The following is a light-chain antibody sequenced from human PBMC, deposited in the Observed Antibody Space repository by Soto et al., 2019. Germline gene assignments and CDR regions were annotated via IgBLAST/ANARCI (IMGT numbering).Light chain of an antibody. CDR2: AAS. V-gene: IGKV1-39*01. CDR3: QQSYRFPKT. J-gene: IGKJ1*01. Sequence: DVQMTQSPSSLSASVGDSPTLTCRASQTVTSYLNWYQQKPGKAPKLLIYAASTLQSGVPSRFSGSGSGTEFTLIIISLQPEDFATYYCQQSYRFPKTFGRGTKVEVK. CDR1: QTVTSY.